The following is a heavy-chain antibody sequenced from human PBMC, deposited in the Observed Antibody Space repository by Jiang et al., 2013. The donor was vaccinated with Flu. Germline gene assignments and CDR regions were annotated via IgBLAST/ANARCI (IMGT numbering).Heavy chain of an antibody. CDR3: AREDYYDSSGYHYFDY. CDR1: GYSFTSYW. D-gene: IGHD3-22*01. Sequence: LVESGAEVKRPGRSLRISCKGSGYSFTSYWISWVRQMPGKGLEWMGRIDPSDSYTNYSPSFQGHVTISADKSISTAYLQWSSLKASDTAMYYCAREDYYDSSGYHYFDYWGQGTLVTVSS. CDR2: IDPSDSYT. J-gene: IGHJ4*02. V-gene: IGHV5-10-1*03.